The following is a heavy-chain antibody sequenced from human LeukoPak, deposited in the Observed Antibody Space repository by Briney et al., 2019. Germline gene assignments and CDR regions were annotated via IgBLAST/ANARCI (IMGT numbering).Heavy chain of an antibody. J-gene: IGHJ6*03. V-gene: IGHV4-34*01. D-gene: IGHD4-23*01. CDR1: GGSFSGYY. CDR2: INHSGST. CDR3: ARGRTPHGRYYYYYYMDV. Sequence: SETLSLTCAVYGGSFSGYYWSWIRQPPGKGLERIGEINHSGSTNYNPSLKSRVTISVDTSKNQFSLKLSSVTAADTAVYYCARGRTPHGRYYYYYYMDVWGKGTTVTVSS.